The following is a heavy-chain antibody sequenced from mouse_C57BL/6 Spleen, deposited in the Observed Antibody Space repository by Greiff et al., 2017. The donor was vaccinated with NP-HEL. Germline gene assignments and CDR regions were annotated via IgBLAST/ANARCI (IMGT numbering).Heavy chain of an antibody. V-gene: IGHV1-61*01. J-gene: IGHJ1*03. CDR1: GYTFTSYW. D-gene: IGHD1-1*01. CDR2: IYPSDSET. CDR3: AREGLYYYGRTWYFDV. Sequence: QVQLKQPGAELVRPGSSVKLSCKASGYTFTSYWMDWVKQRPGQGLEWIGNIYPSDSETHYNQKFKDKATLTVDKSSSTAYMQLSSLTSEDSAVYYCAREGLYYYGRTWYFDVWGTGTTVTVSS.